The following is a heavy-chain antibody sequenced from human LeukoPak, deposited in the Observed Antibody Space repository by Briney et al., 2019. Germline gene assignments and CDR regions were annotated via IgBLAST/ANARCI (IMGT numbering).Heavy chain of an antibody. CDR3: ARRSRLKALAFDP. V-gene: IGHV1-8*03. Sequence: ASVKVSCKASGYTFTSYDINWVRQATGQGLEWMGWMNPNSGNTGYAQKFQGRVTITRNTSISTAYMELSSLRSEDTAVYYCARRSRLKALAFDPWGQGTLVTVSS. CDR2: MNPNSGNT. J-gene: IGHJ5*02. CDR1: GYTFTSYD. D-gene: IGHD6-19*01.